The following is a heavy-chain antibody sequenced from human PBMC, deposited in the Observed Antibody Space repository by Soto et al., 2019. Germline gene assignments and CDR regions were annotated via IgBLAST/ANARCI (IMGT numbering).Heavy chain of an antibody. Sequence: SETLSLTCAVSGYSISSGYYWGWIRQPPGKGLEWIGSIYHSGSTYYNPSLKSRVTISVDTSKNQFSLKLSSVTAADTAVYYCARVPGGYYDSSGYSGHFDYWGQGTLVTVS. CDR1: GYSISSGYY. CDR2: IYHSGST. J-gene: IGHJ4*02. V-gene: IGHV4-38-2*01. D-gene: IGHD3-22*01. CDR3: ARVPGGYYDSSGYSGHFDY.